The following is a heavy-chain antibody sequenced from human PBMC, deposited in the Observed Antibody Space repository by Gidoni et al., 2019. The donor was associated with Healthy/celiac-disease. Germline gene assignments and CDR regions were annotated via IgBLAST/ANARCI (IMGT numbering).Heavy chain of an antibody. D-gene: IGHD5-12*01. CDR1: GGTFSSYA. CDR2: IIPSSGTA. J-gene: IGHJ6*02. CDR3: ARKESGDGYNPGGDYYYYYGMDV. V-gene: IGHV1-69*01. Sequence: QVKLVQSGAEVKKPGSSVKVACKASGGTFSSYAISWARQSPGQGLELLGWIIPSSGTANYAQKFQGSVTITADESTSTAYMELSSLGSEDTAVYYCARKESGDGYNPGGDYYYYYGMDVWGQGTTVTVSS.